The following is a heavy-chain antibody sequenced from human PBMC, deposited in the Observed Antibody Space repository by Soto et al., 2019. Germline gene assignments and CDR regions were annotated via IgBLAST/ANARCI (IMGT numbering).Heavy chain of an antibody. J-gene: IGHJ4*02. V-gene: IGHV4-39*01. D-gene: IGHD2-21*02. CDR2: IYYSGRT. CDR3: ARQRTKVVTQAYFDH. Sequence: SETLSLTCIVSGESISSSSYYWGWIRQPPGKGLEWIGSIYYSGRTYYNPSFKSRVTISIDTSKNQFSLKLSSVTATDTAVYYCARQRTKVVTQAYFDHWGQGALVTVSS. CDR1: GESISSSSYY.